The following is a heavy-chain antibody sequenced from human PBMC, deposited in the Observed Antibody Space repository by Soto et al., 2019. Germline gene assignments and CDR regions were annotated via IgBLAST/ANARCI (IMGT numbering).Heavy chain of an antibody. J-gene: IGHJ6*02. CDR1: GFPFSTSA. Sequence: GALRLSFAASGFPFSTSAMSWVRQAPGKGLEWVSGISGSGNSAYYADSVQGRFTISRDNSKNTLYLQMNSLRAEDTAVYYCTKTTKGSGWYGYYAMDAWGQGNTVTVSS. CDR3: TKTTKGSGWYGYYAMDA. V-gene: IGHV3-23*01. CDR2: ISGSGNSA. D-gene: IGHD6-19*01.